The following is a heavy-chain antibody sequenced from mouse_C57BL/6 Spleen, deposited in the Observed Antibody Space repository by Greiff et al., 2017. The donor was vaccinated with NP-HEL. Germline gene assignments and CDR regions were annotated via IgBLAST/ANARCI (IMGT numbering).Heavy chain of an antibody. Sequence: VQLQQSGPELVRPGASVKISCKAPGYTFTSHWMQWVRQRPGQGLEWIGEIFPGSGSTYYNEKFKGKATLTVDTSSSTAYMQLSSLTSEDSAVFFGAREGDYYGSSYRYYAMDYWGQGTSVTVSS. V-gene: IGHV1-56*01. CDR1: GYTFTSHW. CDR3: AREGDYYGSSYRYYAMDY. CDR2: IFPGSGST. J-gene: IGHJ4*01. D-gene: IGHD1-1*01.